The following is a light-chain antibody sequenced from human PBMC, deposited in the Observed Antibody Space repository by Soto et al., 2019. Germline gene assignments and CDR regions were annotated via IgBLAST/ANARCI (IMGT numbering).Light chain of an antibody. CDR1: QYINTS. CDR3: QQYASSPRT. J-gene: IGKJ1*01. V-gene: IGKV3D-11*03. Sequence: EIVLTQSPSTLSSFPGDRVTLSCRASQYINTSLAWYQHRPGQAPRLLIYQTSLRAAGIPARFSASGSGTDFTLTISDVQPEDFAVYYCQQYASSPRTFGQGTKVDI. CDR2: QTS.